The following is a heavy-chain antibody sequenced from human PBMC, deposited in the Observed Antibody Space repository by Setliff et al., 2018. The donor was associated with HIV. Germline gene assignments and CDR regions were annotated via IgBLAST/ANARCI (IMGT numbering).Heavy chain of an antibody. CDR2: MNPNSGNT. CDR1: GYTFTSYD. CDR3: AAGLLGVTYAPSFDY. D-gene: IGHD2-21*02. J-gene: IGHJ4*02. V-gene: IGHV1-8*02. Sequence: GASVKVSCKASGYTFTSYDINWVRQATGQGLEWMGWMNPNSGNTAYAQKFQGRVTMPRNTSISTAYMELSSLRSEDTAVYYCAAGLLGVTYAPSFDYWGQGTLVTVSS.